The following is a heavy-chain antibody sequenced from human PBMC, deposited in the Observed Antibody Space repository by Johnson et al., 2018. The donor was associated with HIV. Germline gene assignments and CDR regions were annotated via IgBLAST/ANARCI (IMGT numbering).Heavy chain of an antibody. CDR2: IDWSGGRT. D-gene: IGHD3-10*01. CDR1: GFTFDDYG. J-gene: IGHJ3*02. V-gene: IGHV3-20*04. CDR3: ARRGITIVADAFDI. Sequence: VHLVESGGGVVRPGGSLRLSCAASGFTFDDYGMSWVRQAPGKGLEWVSGIDWSGGRTGYADSVKGRFTISRDNAKKLLYLQMYSLRAEDTAFYYCARRGITIVADAFDIWGQGTMVTVSS.